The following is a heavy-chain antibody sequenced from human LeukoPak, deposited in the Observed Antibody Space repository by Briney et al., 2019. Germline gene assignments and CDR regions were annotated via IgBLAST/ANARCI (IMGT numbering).Heavy chain of an antibody. V-gene: IGHV4-59*08. CDR2: IYYSGST. Sequence: KPSETPSLTRTVSGGSINNYYWSWIRQPPGKGLEWIAYIYYSGSTNYNPSLKSRVTISVDTSKKQFSLKLSSVTAADTAVYYCARTLNGDYSDYWGQGTLVTVSS. CDR3: ARTLNGDYSDY. CDR1: GGSINNYY. J-gene: IGHJ4*02. D-gene: IGHD4-17*01.